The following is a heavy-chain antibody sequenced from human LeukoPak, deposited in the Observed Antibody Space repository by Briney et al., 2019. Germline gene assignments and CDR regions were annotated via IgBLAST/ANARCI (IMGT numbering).Heavy chain of an antibody. J-gene: IGHJ4*02. V-gene: IGHV1-2*02. Sequence: ASVKVSCKASGYTFTGYYMHWVRQAPGQGLEWMGWINPNSGGTNYAQRFQGRVTMTRDTSISTAYMELSRLRSDDTAVYYCARAGARGYSWGLDYWGQGTLVTVSS. CDR2: INPNSGGT. CDR3: ARAGARGYSWGLDY. D-gene: IGHD5-18*01. CDR1: GYTFTGYY.